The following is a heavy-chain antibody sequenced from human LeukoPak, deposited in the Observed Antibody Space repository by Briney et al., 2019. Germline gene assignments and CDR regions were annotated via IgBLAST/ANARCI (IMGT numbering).Heavy chain of an antibody. CDR2: FDPEDGET. J-gene: IGHJ3*02. D-gene: IGHD2-21*02. CDR1: GYTLTDLA. V-gene: IGHV1-24*01. Sequence: ASVKVSCKVSGYTLTDLALHWVRQPPGKGLEWMGGFDPEDGETVFAQKFQGRITMTEDISSDTACMKLSSLRPEDTAVYYCATLTAPYDSFDIWGLGTMVTVSS. CDR3: ATLTAPYDSFDI.